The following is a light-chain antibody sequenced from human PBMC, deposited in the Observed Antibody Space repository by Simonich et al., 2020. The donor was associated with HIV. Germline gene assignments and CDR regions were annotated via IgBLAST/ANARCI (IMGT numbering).Light chain of an antibody. CDR1: QSLLHSDGRTY. J-gene: IGKJ2*01. Sequence: DIVMTQTPLSLSVTPGQPASISCKSSQSLLHSDGRTYLYWYLQKPGQSQQILIYEVSSRLSGVPDTFSGSGSGTDFTLKISRVEAEDVGVYYCMQGIHLPYTFGQGTKLEIK. CDR3: MQGIHLPYT. V-gene: IGKV2-29*02. CDR2: EVS.